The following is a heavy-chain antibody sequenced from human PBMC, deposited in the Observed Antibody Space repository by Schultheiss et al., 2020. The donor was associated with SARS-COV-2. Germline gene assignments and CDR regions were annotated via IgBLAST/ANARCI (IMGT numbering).Heavy chain of an antibody. CDR1: GGTFSSYA. J-gene: IGHJ4*02. CDR2: IIPIFGTA. D-gene: IGHD6-13*01. CDR3: ARAFFPSDGSTYSSKPYYFDY. Sequence: SVKVSCKASGGTFSSYAISWVRQAPGQGLEWMGGIIPIFGTANYAQKFQVRVTITSDESTSTAYMELSSLRSDDTAVYYCARAFFPSDGSTYSSKPYYFDYWGQGTLVTVSS. V-gene: IGHV1-69*13.